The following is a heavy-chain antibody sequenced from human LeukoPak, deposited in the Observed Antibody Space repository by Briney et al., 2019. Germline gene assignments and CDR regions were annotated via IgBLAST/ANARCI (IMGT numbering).Heavy chain of an antibody. CDR2: IYYSVNT. J-gene: IGHJ4*02. CDR3: ARAPHFFDTSGSRYYFDY. D-gene: IGHD3-22*01. CDR1: GGSISSYY. V-gene: IGHV4-39*07. Sequence: SETLPLTCSVSGGSISSYYWGWIRQPPGKGLEWIGSIYYSVNTYYSPSLMSRVTISVDTSKHQFSLNLNSVTAADTAVYYCARAPHFFDTSGSRYYFDYWGQGALVTVSS.